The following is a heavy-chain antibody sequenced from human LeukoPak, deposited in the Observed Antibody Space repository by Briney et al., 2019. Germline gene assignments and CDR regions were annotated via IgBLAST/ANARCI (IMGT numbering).Heavy chain of an antibody. CDR3: AGSWFGELGSYYYYYMDV. CDR1: GGSISSYY. CDR2: IYYSGST. V-gene: IGHV4-59*01. J-gene: IGHJ6*03. Sequence: SSETLSLTCTVSGGSISSYYWSWIRQPPGKGLEWIGYIYYSGSTNYNPSLKSRVTISVGTSKNQFSLKLSSVTAADTAVYYCAGSWFGELGSYYYYYMDVWGKGTTVTVSS. D-gene: IGHD3-10*01.